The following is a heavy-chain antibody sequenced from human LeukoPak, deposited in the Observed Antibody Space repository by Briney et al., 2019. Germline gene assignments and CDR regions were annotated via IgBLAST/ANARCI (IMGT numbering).Heavy chain of an antibody. CDR3: ARDRGQWLAHYYYMDV. Sequence: PSETLSLTCTVPVGSISTYYWSWIPQPPGKGLEWIGNIYNSGSTNYNPSLKSRVTIAVDTSKNQFSLKLRSVTAADTAVYYCARDRGQWLAHYYYMDVWGKGTTVTVSS. CDR2: IYNSGST. J-gene: IGHJ6*03. D-gene: IGHD6-19*01. CDR1: VGSISTYY. V-gene: IGHV4-59*01.